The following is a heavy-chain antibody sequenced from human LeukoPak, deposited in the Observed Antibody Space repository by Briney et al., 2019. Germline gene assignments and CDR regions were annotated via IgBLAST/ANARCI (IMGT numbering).Heavy chain of an antibody. D-gene: IGHD6-13*01. CDR2: IYYSGST. CDR1: GGSISSYY. Sequence: TSETLSLTCTVSGGSISSYYWSWIRQPPGKGLEWIGYIYYSGSTNYNPSLKSRVTISVDTSKNQFSLKLSSVTAADTAVYYCARVAAAGTFRYYYYYGMDVWGQGTTVTVSS. CDR3: ARVAAAGTFRYYYYYGMDV. J-gene: IGHJ6*02. V-gene: IGHV4-59*08.